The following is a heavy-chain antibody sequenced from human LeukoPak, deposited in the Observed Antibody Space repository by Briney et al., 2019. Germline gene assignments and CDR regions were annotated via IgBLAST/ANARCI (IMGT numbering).Heavy chain of an antibody. D-gene: IGHD2-8*01. Sequence: ASVKVSCKASGYTFTSYYMHWVRQAPGQGLEWMGRINANSGGTNTAQKFQGRVTMTRDTSKTTAYMELSGLRSDDTAVYYCARGEDLGVAMDYYYGLDVWGQGTTVTVSS. CDR1: GYTFTSYY. CDR2: INANSGGT. CDR3: ARGEDLGVAMDYYYGLDV. J-gene: IGHJ6*02. V-gene: IGHV1-2*06.